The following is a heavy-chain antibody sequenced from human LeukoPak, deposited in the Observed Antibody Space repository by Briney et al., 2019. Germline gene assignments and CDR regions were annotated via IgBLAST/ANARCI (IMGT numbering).Heavy chain of an antibody. D-gene: IGHD5-12*01. CDR1: GFTFSSYG. J-gene: IGHJ6*02. CDR2: ISYDGGNK. Sequence: GGSLRLSCAASGFTFSSYGMHWVRQAPGKGLEWVAVISYDGGNKYYADSVKGRFTISRDNSKNTLYLQMNSLRAEDTAVYYCAKDPVSGYEYYYYGMDVWGQGTTVTVSS. CDR3: AKDPVSGYEYYYYGMDV. V-gene: IGHV3-30*18.